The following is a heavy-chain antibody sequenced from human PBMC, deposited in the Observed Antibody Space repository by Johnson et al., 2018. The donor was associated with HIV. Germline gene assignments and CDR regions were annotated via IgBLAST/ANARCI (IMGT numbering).Heavy chain of an antibody. CDR2: IRYDEADK. V-gene: IGHV3-30*02. Sequence: QVHLVESGGGVVQPGGSLRLSCAASGFTFSSYGMHWVRQAPGKGLEWVAFIRYDEADKYYAASVKGRFTISRDNSKNTVYLQMSGLRVDDTAVYYCAKGLYYGGSGDYAFDMWGQGTMVTVSS. J-gene: IGHJ3*02. D-gene: IGHD2-21*01. CDR1: GFTFSSYG. CDR3: AKGLYYGGSGDYAFDM.